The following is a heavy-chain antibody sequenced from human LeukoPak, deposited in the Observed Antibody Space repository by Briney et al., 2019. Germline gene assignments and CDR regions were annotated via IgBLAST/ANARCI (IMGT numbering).Heavy chain of an antibody. D-gene: IGHD2-15*01. CDR2: IYSGGST. CDR1: GFTVGSNY. CDR3: ARFRCGGGSCYADY. Sequence: GGSLRLSCAASGFTVGSNYMSWVRQAPGKGLEWVSIIYSGGSTYYADSVKGRFTISRDNSRNTLNLQINSLRAEDTAVYYCARFRCGGGSCYADYWGQGTLVTVSS. J-gene: IGHJ4*02. V-gene: IGHV3-53*01.